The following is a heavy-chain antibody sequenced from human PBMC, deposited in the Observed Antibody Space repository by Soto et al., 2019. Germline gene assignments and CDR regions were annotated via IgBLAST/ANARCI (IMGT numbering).Heavy chain of an antibody. CDR3: AAMSRSVFGAFDI. Sequence: GSCKASGFTFTSSAVQWVRQARGQRLEWIGWIVVGSGNTNYAQKFQERVTITRDMSTSTAYMELSSLRSEDTAVYYCAAMSRSVFGAFDIWGQGTMVTVSS. D-gene: IGHD2-2*01. CDR2: IVVGSGNT. CDR1: GFTFTSSA. J-gene: IGHJ3*02. V-gene: IGHV1-58*01.